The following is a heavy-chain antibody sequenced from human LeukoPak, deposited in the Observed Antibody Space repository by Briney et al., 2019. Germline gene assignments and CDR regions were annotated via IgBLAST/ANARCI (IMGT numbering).Heavy chain of an antibody. CDR1: GESFSGYY. CDR2: INHSGST. CDR3: ARAPAYSSGWYRWFDY. D-gene: IGHD6-19*01. Sequence: PSETLSLTCAVYGESFSGYYWSWIRQPPGKGLEWIGEINHSGSTNYNPSLKSRVTISVDTSKNQSSLKLSSVPAADTAVYYCARAPAYSSGWYRWFDYWGQGTLVTVSS. V-gene: IGHV4-34*01. J-gene: IGHJ4*02.